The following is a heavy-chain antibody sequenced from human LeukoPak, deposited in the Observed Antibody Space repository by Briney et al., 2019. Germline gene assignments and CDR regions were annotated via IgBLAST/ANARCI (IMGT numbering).Heavy chain of an antibody. Sequence: GGSLRLSCAASGFTFDDYGMNWVRQAPGKGLEWVSGINWNGGSTGYADSVKGRFTISRDNAKNSLYLQMNSLRAEDTALYYCARSTRTSSKFDPWGQGTLVTVSS. CDR1: GFTFDDYG. CDR3: ARSTRTSSKFDP. D-gene: IGHD2-2*01. CDR2: INWNGGST. V-gene: IGHV3-20*04. J-gene: IGHJ5*02.